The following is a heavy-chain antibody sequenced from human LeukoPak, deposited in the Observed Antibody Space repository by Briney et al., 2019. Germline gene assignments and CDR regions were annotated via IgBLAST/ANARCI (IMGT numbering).Heavy chain of an antibody. D-gene: IGHD3-3*01. Sequence: GGSLRLSCVASRFTFGKYWMSWVRQAPGKGLEWVANIKLDGSEKNYVDSVKGRFTISRDNTKNSLYLQMNSLRAEDTAVFYCARDQYDTWSRRGNFDSWGQGTLVIVSS. J-gene: IGHJ4*02. CDR2: IKLDGSEK. CDR3: ARDQYDTWSRRGNFDS. V-gene: IGHV3-7*03. CDR1: RFTFGKYW.